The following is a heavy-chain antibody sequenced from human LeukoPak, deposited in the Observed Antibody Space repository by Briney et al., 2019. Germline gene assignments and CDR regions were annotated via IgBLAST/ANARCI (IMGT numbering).Heavy chain of an antibody. Sequence: PSETLSLTCTVSGGSISSSSHYWGWIRQPPGKGLEWIGSIYYSGSTYYNPSLKSRVTISVDTSKNQFSLKLSSVTAADTAVYYCARDPSWAYFDYWGQGTLVTVSS. CDR1: GGSISSSSHY. CDR2: IYYSGST. V-gene: IGHV4-39*07. J-gene: IGHJ4*02. D-gene: IGHD6-13*01. CDR3: ARDPSWAYFDY.